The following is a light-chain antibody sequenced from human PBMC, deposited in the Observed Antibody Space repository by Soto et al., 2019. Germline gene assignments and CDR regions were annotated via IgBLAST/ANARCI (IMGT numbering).Light chain of an antibody. CDR1: QSVSSNY. CDR3: QQFDRSLPSWT. Sequence: ETVLTQSPGTLSLSPGERATLSCRDSQSVSSNYLAWYQHIPGQAPRLLIYGASTRATGIPDRFSGSGSGTDFTLTISRLEPEDFAVYYCQQFDRSLPSWTFGQGTKVE. J-gene: IGKJ1*01. V-gene: IGKV3-20*01. CDR2: GAS.